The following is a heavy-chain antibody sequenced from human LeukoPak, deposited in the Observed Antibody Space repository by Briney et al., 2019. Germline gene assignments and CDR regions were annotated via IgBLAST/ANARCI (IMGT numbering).Heavy chain of an antibody. CDR1: GDSVSSA. CDR2: TYYSSKWYT. CDR3: ARGWLRSGFDL. Sequence: SQTLSLTCAISGDSVSSAWNWIRQSPSRGLEWLGRTYYSSKWYTDYAVSVKGRVSINPDTSKSQLSLQLSSVTPEDTAVYYCARGWLRSGFDLWGQGTLVTVSS. V-gene: IGHV6-1*01. J-gene: IGHJ4*02. D-gene: IGHD5-12*01.